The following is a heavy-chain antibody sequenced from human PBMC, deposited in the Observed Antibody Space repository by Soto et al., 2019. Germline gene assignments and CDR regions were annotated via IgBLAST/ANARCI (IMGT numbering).Heavy chain of an antibody. V-gene: IGHV3-33*06. CDR3: AKRGYYDSSGYYYVAGGGPSNWFDP. Sequence: PGGSLRLSCAASGFTFSSYGMHWVRQAPGKGLEWVAVIWYDGSNKYYADSVKGRFTISRDNSKNTLYLQMNSLRAEDTAVYYCAKRGYYDSSGYYYVAGGGPSNWFDPWGQGTLVTVSS. CDR2: IWYDGSNK. J-gene: IGHJ5*02. D-gene: IGHD3-22*01. CDR1: GFTFSSYG.